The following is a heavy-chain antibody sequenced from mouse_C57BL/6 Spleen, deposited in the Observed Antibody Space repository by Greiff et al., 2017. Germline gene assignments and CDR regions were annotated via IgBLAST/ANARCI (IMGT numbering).Heavy chain of an antibody. CDR1: GFTFSSYT. J-gene: IGHJ3*01. CDR2: ISGGGGNT. D-gene: IGHD2-2*01. CDR3: ARDGVTGFAY. V-gene: IGHV5-9*01. Sequence: EVQVVESGGGLVKPGGSLKLSCAASGFTFSSYTMSWVRQTPEKRLEWVATISGGGGNTYYPDSVKGRFTISRDNAKNTLYLQMSSLRSEDTALYYCARDGVTGFAYWGQGTLVTVSA.